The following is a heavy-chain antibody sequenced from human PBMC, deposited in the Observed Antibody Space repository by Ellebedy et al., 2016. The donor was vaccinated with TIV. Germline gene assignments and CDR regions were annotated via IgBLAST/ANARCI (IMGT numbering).Heavy chain of an antibody. V-gene: IGHV3-13*01. CDR3: ARELTRYYFGSGIA. Sequence: GESLKISXVASGFTFSSYDMHWVRQVAGKGLEWVSAIGTAGDTFYSDSVRGRFTVSRDNSKNTLYLQMNSLRPEDTAVYYCARELTRYYFGSGIAWGQGTLVTVSS. D-gene: IGHD3-10*01. CDR2: IGTAGDT. J-gene: IGHJ5*02. CDR1: GFTFSSYD.